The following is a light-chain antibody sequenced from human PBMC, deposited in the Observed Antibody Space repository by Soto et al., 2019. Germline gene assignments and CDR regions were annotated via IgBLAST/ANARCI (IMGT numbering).Light chain of an antibody. CDR1: QSVSSSY. CDR2: GAS. V-gene: IGKV3-20*01. CDR3: QQYGSSPGYT. Sequence: EIVLTQSPGTLSLSPGERATLSCRASQSVSSSYLAWYQQKPGQAPRLLIYGASGRATGIPDRFSGSGSGTDFTLTISRLEPEDFAVYYCQQYGSSPGYTFGQGTKLKIK. J-gene: IGKJ2*01.